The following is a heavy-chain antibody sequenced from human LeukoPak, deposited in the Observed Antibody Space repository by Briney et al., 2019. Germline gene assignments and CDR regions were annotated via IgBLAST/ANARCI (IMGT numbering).Heavy chain of an antibody. Sequence: ASAKVSCKTSGYTFTSHGISWVRQAPGQGLEWMGWIRADNGDTKYAQKFQDRLTVTTDTSTGAAYMELRSLSADDTAVYYCARDWPTVITDYWGQGTLVTVSS. V-gene: IGHV1-18*01. D-gene: IGHD4-11*01. CDR2: IRADNGDT. J-gene: IGHJ4*02. CDR3: ARDWPTVITDY. CDR1: GYTFTSHG.